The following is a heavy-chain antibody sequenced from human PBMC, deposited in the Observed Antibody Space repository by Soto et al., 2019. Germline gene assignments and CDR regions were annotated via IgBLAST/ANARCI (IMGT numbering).Heavy chain of an antibody. V-gene: IGHV1-18*01. CDR2: ISAYNVNT. D-gene: IGHD3-10*01. CDR3: ARDSLVRGFITSETYYYYYYGMDV. CDR1: GYTFTSYV. J-gene: IGHJ6*02. Sequence: QVQLVQSGAEVKKPGASVKVSCKASGYTFTSYVISWVRQAPGQGLEWMGWISAYNVNTNYAQKLQGRVTMTTDTSTSTDYMELRSLRSADTAVYYCARDSLVRGFITSETYYYYYYGMDVWGQGTTVTVSS.